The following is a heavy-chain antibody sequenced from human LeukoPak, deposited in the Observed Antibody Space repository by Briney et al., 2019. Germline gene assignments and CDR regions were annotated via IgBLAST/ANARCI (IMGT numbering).Heavy chain of an antibody. Sequence: GGSLRLSCAASGFSLSNFGMSWVRQAPGKGLEWVSGLSGSGGSTYYPDSVKGRFTISRDNSKNTLYLQMNSLRAEDPAVYYCAKDLRICAGDCRDAFDIWGQGTTVIVSP. CDR3: AKDLRICAGDCRDAFDI. CDR2: LSGSGGST. CDR1: GFSLSNFG. J-gene: IGHJ3*02. D-gene: IGHD2-21*02. V-gene: IGHV3-23*01.